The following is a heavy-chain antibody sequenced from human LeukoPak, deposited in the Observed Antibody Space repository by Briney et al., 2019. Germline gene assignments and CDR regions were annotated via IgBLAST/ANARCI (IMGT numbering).Heavy chain of an antibody. J-gene: IGHJ5*02. Sequence: SETLSLTCTVSGGSISSYYWSWIRQPPGKGLEWIGYIYYSGSTNYNPSLKSRVTISVDTSKNQFSLKLRSVTAADTAVYYCAREHYYDSSGSQGFDPWGQGTLVTVSS. CDR2: IYYSGST. D-gene: IGHD3-22*01. CDR1: GGSISSYY. CDR3: AREHYYDSSGSQGFDP. V-gene: IGHV4-59*01.